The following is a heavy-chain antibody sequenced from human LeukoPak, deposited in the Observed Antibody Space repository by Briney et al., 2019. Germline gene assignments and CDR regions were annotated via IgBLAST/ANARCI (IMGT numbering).Heavy chain of an antibody. V-gene: IGHV1-2*06. D-gene: IGHD3-22*01. Sequence: ASVKVSCKASGYTLTGYYMHWVRQAPGQGLEWMGRINPNSGGTNYAQKFQGRVTMTRDTSISTAYMELSRLRSDDTAVYYCETSVVRDSSGYYWLNYWGQGTLVTVSS. CDR1: GYTLTGYY. CDR3: ETSVVRDSSGYYWLNY. J-gene: IGHJ4*02. CDR2: INPNSGGT.